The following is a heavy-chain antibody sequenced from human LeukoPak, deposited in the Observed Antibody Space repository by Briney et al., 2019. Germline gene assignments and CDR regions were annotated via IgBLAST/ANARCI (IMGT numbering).Heavy chain of an antibody. D-gene: IGHD3-16*01. Sequence: EASVKVSCKASGYTFTSYYMHWVRQAPGQGLEWMGIINPSGGSTNYAQKLQGRVTMTTDTSTSTAYMELRSLKSDDTAVYYCARSGAEITRLYDYWGQGTLVTVSS. CDR1: GYTFTSYY. CDR3: ARSGAEITRLYDY. V-gene: IGHV1-46*01. CDR2: INPSGGST. J-gene: IGHJ4*02.